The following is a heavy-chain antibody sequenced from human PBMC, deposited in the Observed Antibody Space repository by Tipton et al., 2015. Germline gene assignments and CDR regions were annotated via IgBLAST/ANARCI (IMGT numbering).Heavy chain of an antibody. CDR1: GDSISRGASY. D-gene: IGHD2-21*02. J-gene: IGHJ5*02. CDR2: IYYSGRT. Sequence: TLSLTCTVSGDSISRGASYWSWIRQHPGKGLEWIGYIYYSGRTFYNPSLSSRVIISLDTSKNHFSLNLSSVTAADTAVYYCATCGGDCYPWGGWFDPWGQGTLVTVSS. CDR3: ATCGGDCYPWGGWFDP. V-gene: IGHV4-31*03.